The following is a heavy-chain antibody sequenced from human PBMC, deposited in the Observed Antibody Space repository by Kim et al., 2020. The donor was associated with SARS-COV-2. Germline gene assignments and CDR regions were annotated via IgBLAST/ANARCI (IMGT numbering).Heavy chain of an antibody. D-gene: IGHD3-10*01. V-gene: IGHV1-46*01. J-gene: IGHJ4*02. CDR3: AGDGGGVPLLWFGELPDY. CDR2: INPSVGST. CDR1: GYTFTSYY. Sequence: ASVKVSCKASGYTFTSYYMHWVRQAPGQGLEWTGIINPSVGSTSYPQKSQARVPMTRDRPTSTAYMERSSLRSEDTAVYYCAGDGGGVPLLWFGELPDYWGQGTLVTVSS.